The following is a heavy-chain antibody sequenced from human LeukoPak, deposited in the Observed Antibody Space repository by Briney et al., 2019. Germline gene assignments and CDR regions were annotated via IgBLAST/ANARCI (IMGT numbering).Heavy chain of an antibody. V-gene: IGHV3-23*01. CDR3: AKDVLDYGDSRWFDP. Sequence: GGSLRLSCAASGFTFSSYAMSWVRQAPGKGLEWVSAISGSGGSTYYADSVKGRFTISRDNSKNTLYLQMNSLRAEDTAVYYCAKDVLDYGDSRWFDPWGQGTLVTVSS. CDR2: ISGSGGST. D-gene: IGHD4-17*01. J-gene: IGHJ5*02. CDR1: GFTFSSYA.